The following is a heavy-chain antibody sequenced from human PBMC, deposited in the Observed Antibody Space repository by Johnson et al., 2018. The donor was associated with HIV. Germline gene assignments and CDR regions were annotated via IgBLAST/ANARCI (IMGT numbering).Heavy chain of an antibody. Sequence: QVQLVESGGGVVQPGRSLRLSCAPSGFTFSTYAIHWIRPAPGKGLEWVAVISYDGSNKNYADSVKGRFTISRDHSKNTLYLQMNSLRTEDTAVYYCARHHRTGSSGLSGSLFDIWGQGTMVTVSS. V-gene: IGHV3-30*04. D-gene: IGHD3-22*01. J-gene: IGHJ3*02. CDR3: ARHHRTGSSGLSGSLFDI. CDR2: ISYDGSNK. CDR1: GFTFSTYA.